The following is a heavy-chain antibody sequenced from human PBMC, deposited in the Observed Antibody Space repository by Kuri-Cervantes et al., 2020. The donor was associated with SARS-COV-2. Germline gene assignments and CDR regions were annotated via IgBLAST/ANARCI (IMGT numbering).Heavy chain of an antibody. V-gene: IGHV4-31*03. J-gene: IGHJ2*01. CDR2: IYHSGST. Sequence: SETLSLTCTVSGGSISTGGYYWTWIRQHPGKGLEWIGHIYHSGSTDYIPSLESRISISIDGSKNEFSLKLTSVTAADTAVYYCVGGNVVGSYWYFDLWGRGALVTVSS. CDR3: VGGNVVGSYWYFDL. CDR1: GGSISTGGYY. D-gene: IGHD2-21*01.